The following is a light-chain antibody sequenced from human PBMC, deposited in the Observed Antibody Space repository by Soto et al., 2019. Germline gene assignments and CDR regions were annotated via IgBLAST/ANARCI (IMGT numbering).Light chain of an antibody. CDR1: QSVSSSY. CDR3: QQYGSSPYT. V-gene: IGKV3-20*01. J-gene: IGKJ2*01. Sequence: EIVVPQSPGTLSLSPGERATLSCRASQSVSSSYLAWYQQKPGQAPRLLIYGASSRATGIPDRFSGSGSGTDFTLTISRLEPEGFAVYCCQQYGSSPYTFGQGTKLEIK. CDR2: GAS.